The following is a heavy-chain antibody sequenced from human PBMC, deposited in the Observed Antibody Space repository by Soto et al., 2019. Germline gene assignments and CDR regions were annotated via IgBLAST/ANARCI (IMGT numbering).Heavy chain of an antibody. D-gene: IGHD1-20*01. V-gene: IGHV3-23*01. CDR3: AKDAVPYNGKWDWFDS. CDR2: IGGTGTDT. J-gene: IGHJ5*01. CDR1: RFTFSDFA. Sequence: DVQLLESVGGLVQPGGSLTLSCAASRFTFSDFAMSWVRQAPGKGLEWVSSIGGTGTDTHYADSVKGRFTISRDNSRNTLYLQIDSLRDEDTAVYYCAKDAVPYNGKWDWFDSWGQGTLVIVSS.